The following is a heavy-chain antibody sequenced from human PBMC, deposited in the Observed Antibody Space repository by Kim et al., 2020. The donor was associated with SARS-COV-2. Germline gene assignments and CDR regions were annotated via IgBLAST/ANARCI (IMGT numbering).Heavy chain of an antibody. V-gene: IGHV3-73*01. D-gene: IGHD1-26*01. CDR3: GAREDLGGAGDY. Sequence: GGSLRLSCATSEFIFSGSAMQWVRQASGKGLEWVGRIRSKNKNYATTYAASVKGRFTISRDESKNTAYLQMDSLKTEDTAVYYCGAREDLGGAGDYWGQGTLVTVSS. CDR1: EFIFSGSA. CDR2: IRSKNKNYAT. J-gene: IGHJ4*02.